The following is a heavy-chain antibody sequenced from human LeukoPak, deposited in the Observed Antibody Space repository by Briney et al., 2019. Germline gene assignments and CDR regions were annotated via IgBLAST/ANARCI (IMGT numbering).Heavy chain of an antibody. Sequence: SGTLSLTCAVYGGSFSGYYWSWIRQPPGKGLEWIGEINHSGSTNYNPSLKSRVTISVDTSKNQFSLKLSSVTAADTAVYYCARWPAMDIWGQGTLVTVSS. CDR1: GGSFSGYY. J-gene: IGHJ4*02. D-gene: IGHD5-18*01. V-gene: IGHV4-34*01. CDR2: INHSGST. CDR3: ARWPAMDI.